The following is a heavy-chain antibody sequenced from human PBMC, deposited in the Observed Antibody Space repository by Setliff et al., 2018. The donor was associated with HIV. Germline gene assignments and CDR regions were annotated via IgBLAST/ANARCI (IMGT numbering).Heavy chain of an antibody. CDR1: GFTFTNYY. J-gene: IGHJ4*02. Sequence: PGGSLRLSCAASGFTFTNYYMSWIRQAPGKGLELLSYISVSGTDIKYADSVKGRFTISRDNAKNSLYLQMNSLGAEDTAVYYCATDPRRLSYWGQGTLVTVSS. D-gene: IGHD2-21*01. CDR3: ATDPRRLSY. V-gene: IGHV3-11*04. CDR2: ISVSGTDI.